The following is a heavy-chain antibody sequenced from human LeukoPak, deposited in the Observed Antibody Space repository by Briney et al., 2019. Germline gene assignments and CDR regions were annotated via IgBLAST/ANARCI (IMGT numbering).Heavy chain of an antibody. J-gene: IGHJ5*02. CDR3: AKNPFNDFWSGYPNPFGP. D-gene: IGHD3-3*01. CDR1: EFTFSGYA. CDR2: IRGNSGST. V-gene: IGHV3-23*01. Sequence: GGSLRLSCAASEFTFSGYAMTWVRQAPGKGLEWVSTIRGNSGSTYYADSVKGRFTISRDNSKNTLYLQMNSLRAEDTAVYYCAKNPFNDFWSGYPNPFGPWGQGTLVTVSS.